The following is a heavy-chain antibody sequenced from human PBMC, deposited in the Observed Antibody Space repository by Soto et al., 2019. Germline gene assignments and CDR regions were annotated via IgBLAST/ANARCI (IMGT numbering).Heavy chain of an antibody. V-gene: IGHV1-18*04. D-gene: IGHD2-21*01. Sequence: ASVKVSCKASGYTFTNHGISWVRQAPGQGLEWVGWVSGYNDKTKSAQKFQGRVTMTTDTSTSTAYMELRSLRSDDTAVYYCARDFYPVAYFFDYRGQGSLVTVSS. CDR1: GYTFTNHG. CDR2: VSGYNDKT. CDR3: ARDFYPVAYFFDY. J-gene: IGHJ4*02.